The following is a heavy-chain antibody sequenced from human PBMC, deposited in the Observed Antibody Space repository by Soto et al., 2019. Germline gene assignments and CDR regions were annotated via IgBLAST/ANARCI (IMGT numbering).Heavy chain of an antibody. Sequence: SETLSLTCTVSGVSISDTSYYWGWIRQPPGKGLDWIGTLYFNGNTFYNPSLKSRLTISVDTSSNQFSLRLTSVTAADTAVYYCARQGYYWGQGTLVTVSS. J-gene: IGHJ4*02. V-gene: IGHV4-39*01. CDR2: LYFNGNT. CDR3: ARQGYY. CDR1: GVSISDTSYY.